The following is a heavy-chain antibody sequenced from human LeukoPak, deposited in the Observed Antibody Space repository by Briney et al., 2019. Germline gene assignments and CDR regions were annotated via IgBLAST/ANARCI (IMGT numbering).Heavy chain of an antibody. J-gene: IGHJ3*01. Sequence: SETLSLTCAVYGGSFSGYYWSWIRQPPGKGLEWIGEINHSGSTNYNPSLKSRVTISVDTSKNQFSLKLSSVTAADTAVYYCAREYSSSSGRRAFDVWGQGTMVTVSS. D-gene: IGHD6-6*01. CDR1: GGSFSGYY. CDR2: INHSGST. V-gene: IGHV4-34*01. CDR3: AREYSSSSGRRAFDV.